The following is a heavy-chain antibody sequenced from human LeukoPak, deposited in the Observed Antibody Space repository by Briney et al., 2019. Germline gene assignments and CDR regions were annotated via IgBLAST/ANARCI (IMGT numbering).Heavy chain of an antibody. D-gene: IGHD3-22*01. CDR1: GFTFSSYA. Sequence: QSGGSLRLSCAASGFTFSSYAMSWVRQAPGKGLEWVANIKQDGSDKYYVDSVKGRFTISRDNAKNSLYLQMNSLRAEDTAVYYCATSSDSSGCDWGQGTLVTVSS. CDR3: ATSSDSSGCD. V-gene: IGHV3-7*01. J-gene: IGHJ4*02. CDR2: IKQDGSDK.